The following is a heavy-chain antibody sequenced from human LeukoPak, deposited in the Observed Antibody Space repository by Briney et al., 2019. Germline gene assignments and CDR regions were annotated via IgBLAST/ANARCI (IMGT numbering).Heavy chain of an antibody. CDR3: ARDEWLGGRYYMDV. Sequence: SETLSLTCTVSGGSISSYYWSWIRQSAGKGLEWIGRIHTSGSTNYNPSLKSRVTISVDTSKNQFSLKLSSVTAADTAVYYCARDEWLGGRYYMDVWGKGTTVTISS. CDR1: GGSISSYY. J-gene: IGHJ6*03. D-gene: IGHD6-19*01. V-gene: IGHV4-4*07. CDR2: IHTSGST.